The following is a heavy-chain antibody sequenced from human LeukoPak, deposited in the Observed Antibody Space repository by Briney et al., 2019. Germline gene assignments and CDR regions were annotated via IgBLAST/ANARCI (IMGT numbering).Heavy chain of an antibody. J-gene: IGHJ4*02. CDR2: IYSDNT. D-gene: IGHD4/OR15-4a*01. Sequence: GGSLRLSCTVSRFTVSSNFMSWVRQAPGKGLEWVSFIYSDNTHYSDSVKGRFTISRDNSKNTLYLQMNSLRAEDTAVYYCARRAGAYSHPYDYWGQGTLVTVSS. CDR1: RFTVSSNF. CDR3: ARRAGAYSHPYDY. V-gene: IGHV3-53*01.